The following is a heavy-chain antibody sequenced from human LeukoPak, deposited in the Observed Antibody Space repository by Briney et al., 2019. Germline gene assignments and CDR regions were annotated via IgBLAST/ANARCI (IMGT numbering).Heavy chain of an antibody. V-gene: IGHV4-39*07. D-gene: IGHD6-13*01. CDR3: ARAYSSSWYEPPHYYYYYYMDV. Sequence: SETLSLTCTVSGGSISSNYYYWGWIRQPPGKGLEWIGSIYYSGHTYYNPSLKSRVTISVDTSNNQFSLQLNSVTPEDTAVYYCARAYSSSWYEPPHYYYYYYMDVWGKGTTVTISS. CDR1: GGSISSNYYY. CDR2: IYYSGHT. J-gene: IGHJ6*03.